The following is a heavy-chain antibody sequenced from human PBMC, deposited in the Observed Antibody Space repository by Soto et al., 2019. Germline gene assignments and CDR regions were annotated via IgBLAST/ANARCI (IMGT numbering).Heavy chain of an antibody. CDR3: AKKYHYGSGTFLYYFDY. V-gene: IGHV3-23*01. CDR2: ISCCDGST. Sequence: EVQLLDSGGGLVQPGGSLRLSCAASGFTFSHFAMSWVRQAPEKGLEWVSTISCCDGSTYYADSVKGRFTISRDNSKNTLYLQMNGLRAEDTAVYYCAKKYHYGSGTFLYYFDYWGQGTLVTVSS. D-gene: IGHD3-10*01. CDR1: GFTFSHFA. J-gene: IGHJ4*02.